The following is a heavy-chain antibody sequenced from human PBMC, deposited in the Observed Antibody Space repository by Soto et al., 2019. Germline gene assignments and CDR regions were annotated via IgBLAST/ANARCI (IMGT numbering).Heavy chain of an antibody. CDR2: IDGSGATK. Sequence: EVQLLESGGGLVQPGGSLRLSCGVSGFTFNDFEMNWVRQAPGKGPEWLAYIDGSGATKKYADSVRGRFTISRDNPNNSLFPQIRSLSAGGPAIYYWAIGCGRFNYWGQGALVSVSS. J-gene: IGHJ4*02. V-gene: IGHV3-48*03. CDR1: GFTFNDFE. CDR3: AIGCGRFNY.